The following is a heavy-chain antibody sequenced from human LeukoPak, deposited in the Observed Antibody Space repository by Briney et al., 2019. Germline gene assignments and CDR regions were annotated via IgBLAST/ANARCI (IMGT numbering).Heavy chain of an antibody. CDR2: INWNGGST. J-gene: IGHJ4*02. CDR1: GFTFDDYG. D-gene: IGHD2-2*01. CDR3: ATGRSCTTCYLPDY. V-gene: IGHV3-20*04. Sequence: GGSLRLSCAASGFTFDDYGMSWVRQAPGKGLEWVSGINWNGGSTGYADSVKGRFTISRDNAKNSLYLQMNSLRDEDTAVYYCATGRSCTTCYLPDYWGQGTLVTVSS.